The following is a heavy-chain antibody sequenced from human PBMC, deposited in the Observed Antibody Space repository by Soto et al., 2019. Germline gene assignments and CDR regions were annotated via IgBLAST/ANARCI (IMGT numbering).Heavy chain of an antibody. CDR2: IYYSGST. D-gene: IGHD2-8*01. CDR3: ASLYAGAPYYYGMDV. Sequence: QVQLQESGPGLVKPSQTLSLTCTVSGGSISSGDYYWSWIRQPPGKGLEWIGYIYYSGSTYYNPSLKSRVTISVDTSKNQFSLKLSPVTAADTAVYYCASLYAGAPYYYGMDVWGQGTTVTVSS. J-gene: IGHJ6*02. V-gene: IGHV4-30-4*01. CDR1: GGSISSGDYY.